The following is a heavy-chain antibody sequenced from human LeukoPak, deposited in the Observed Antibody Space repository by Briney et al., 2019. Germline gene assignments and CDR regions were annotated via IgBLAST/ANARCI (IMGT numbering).Heavy chain of an antibody. D-gene: IGHD4-17*01. CDR1: GFTFSSYA. CDR2: ISGSGGST. Sequence: GGSLRLSCAASGFTFSSYAMSWVRQAPGKGLEWVSAISGSGGSTYYADSVKGRFTISRDNSKNTLYLQMNSLRAEDTAVYYCARNYDYGDYFWFDPWGQGTLVTVSS. CDR3: ARNYDYGDYFWFDP. J-gene: IGHJ5*02. V-gene: IGHV3-23*01.